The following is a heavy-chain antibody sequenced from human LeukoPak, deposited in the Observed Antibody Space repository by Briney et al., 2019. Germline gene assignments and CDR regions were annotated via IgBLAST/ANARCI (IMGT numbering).Heavy chain of an antibody. V-gene: IGHV3-66*01. J-gene: IGHJ4*02. Sequence: GGSLRLSCAVSGVAVSDSYLSWFRQAPGRGLEWVSVIYDTGDTFYADSVKDRFIISRDNSKNTLYLQMSSLRVEDTSVYCCATGHYSNRLGGQGTLVTVSS. CDR3: ATGHYSNRL. CDR1: GVAVSDSY. D-gene: IGHD4-11*01. CDR2: IYDTGDT.